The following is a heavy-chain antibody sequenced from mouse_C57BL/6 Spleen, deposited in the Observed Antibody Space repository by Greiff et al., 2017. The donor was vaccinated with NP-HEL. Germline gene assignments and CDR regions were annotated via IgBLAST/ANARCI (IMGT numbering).Heavy chain of an antibody. CDR1: GYTFTSYW. V-gene: IGHV1-50*01. D-gene: IGHD4-1*01. Sequence: QVQLQQPGAELVKPGASVKLSCKASGYTFTSYWMQWVKQRPGQGLEWIGEIDPSDSYTNYNQKFKGKATLTVDTSASTAYMQLSRLTSEDSAGYYCQTGTRDYWGQGTTLTVAS. CDR2: IDPSDSYT. J-gene: IGHJ2*01. CDR3: QTGTRDY.